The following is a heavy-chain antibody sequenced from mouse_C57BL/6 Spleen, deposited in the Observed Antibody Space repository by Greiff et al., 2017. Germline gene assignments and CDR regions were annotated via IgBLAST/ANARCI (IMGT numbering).Heavy chain of an antibody. J-gene: IGHJ3*01. Sequence: QVQLKESGAELVRPGASVTLSCKASGYTFTDYEMHWVKQTPVHGLEWIGAIDPETGGTAYNQKFKGKAILTADKSSSTASMELRSLTSEYSAVYYCTKRYYGSSPWFAYWGQGTLVTVSA. CDR3: TKRYYGSSPWFAY. CDR1: GYTFTDYE. D-gene: IGHD1-1*01. V-gene: IGHV1-15*01. CDR2: IDPETGGT.